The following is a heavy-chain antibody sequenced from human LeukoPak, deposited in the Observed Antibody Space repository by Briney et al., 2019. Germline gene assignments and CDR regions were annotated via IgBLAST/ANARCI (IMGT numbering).Heavy chain of an antibody. CDR2: ILSDGSKE. CDR3: ARGQLSDAFDI. J-gene: IGHJ3*02. D-gene: IGHD6-13*01. V-gene: IGHV3-33*08. Sequence: GGSLRLSCVGSGFIFSSYRMNWVRQAPGKGLEWVAVILSDGSKEFYTDSVKGRFTISRDNSKNTLYLQMNSLRAEDTAVYYCARGQLSDAFDIWGQGTMVTVSS. CDR1: GFIFSSYR.